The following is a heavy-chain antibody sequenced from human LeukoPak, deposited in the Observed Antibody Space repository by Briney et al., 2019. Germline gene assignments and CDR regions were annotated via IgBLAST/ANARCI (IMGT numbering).Heavy chain of an antibody. Sequence: GGSLRLSCAASGFTFSSYAMSGVRQAPGKGLEWVSAISGSGGSTYYAHSVTGRFTISRDNSKYTLYLQMNRLRVEDTAVYYCAKFKLGLVFDAFDIWGQGTMVTVSS. CDR1: GFTFSSYA. CDR3: AKFKLGLVFDAFDI. CDR2: ISGSGGST. V-gene: IGHV3-23*01. J-gene: IGHJ3*02. D-gene: IGHD6-13*01.